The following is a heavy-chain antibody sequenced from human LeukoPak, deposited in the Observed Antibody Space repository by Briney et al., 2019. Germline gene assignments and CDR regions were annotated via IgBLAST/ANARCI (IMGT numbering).Heavy chain of an antibody. V-gene: IGHV3-23*01. CDR1: GFTFSSYG. D-gene: IGHD1-26*01. J-gene: IGHJ4*02. Sequence: GGSLRLSCAASGFTFSSYGMHWVRQAPGKGLEWISGISGSGASTYYADSVTGRFTISRDNSRNTLYLQMNSLRGDDTAVYYCAKDVGKWESLHYFDYWGQGTLVTVSS. CDR2: ISGSGAST. CDR3: AKDVGKWESLHYFDY.